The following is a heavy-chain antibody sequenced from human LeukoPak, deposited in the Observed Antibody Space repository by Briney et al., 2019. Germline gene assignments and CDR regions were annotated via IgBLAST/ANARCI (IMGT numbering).Heavy chain of an antibody. CDR1: DGSISSGSYY. CDR2: IYYTGNT. Sequence: SETLSLTCTVSDGSISSGSYYWGWIRQPPGKGLEWIASIYYTGNTHYNPSLKSRVTISVDTSKNQFSLKLNSVTAADTAVYYCARHGETRGANWGSMGYYFDYWGQGTLVTVSS. CDR3: ARHGETRGANWGSMGYYFDY. V-gene: IGHV4-39*01. D-gene: IGHD7-27*01. J-gene: IGHJ4*02.